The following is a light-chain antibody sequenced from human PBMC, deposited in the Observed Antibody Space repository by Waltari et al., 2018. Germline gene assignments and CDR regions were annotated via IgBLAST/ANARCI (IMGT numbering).Light chain of an antibody. CDR3: QQCSTLPFT. CDR1: RDIDTY. V-gene: IGKV1-33*01. J-gene: IGKJ4*01. CDR2: DAD. Sequence: GDRITITCQATRDIDTYLNWYQHKPGKAPKLLIYDADTLQRGVPSRFSGSGSGTHFSFTINNLQPDDFATYYCQQCSTLPFTFGGGT.